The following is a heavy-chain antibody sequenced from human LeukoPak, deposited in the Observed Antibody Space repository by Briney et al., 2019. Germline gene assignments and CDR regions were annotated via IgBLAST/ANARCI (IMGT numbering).Heavy chain of an antibody. D-gene: IGHD3-16*01. J-gene: IGHJ5*01. V-gene: IGHV3-30*02. Sequence: HPGGSLRLSCAASGFTFSSSDMRWVRQAPGKGLEWVAFIRYDGNNKYYADSVKGRLTITRDNSKNTLYLQMNSLRAADTAVYYCAKGYRNHLLILLDSWGQGTLVTVSS. CDR2: IRYDGNNK. CDR3: AKGYRNHLLILLDS. CDR1: GFTFSSSD.